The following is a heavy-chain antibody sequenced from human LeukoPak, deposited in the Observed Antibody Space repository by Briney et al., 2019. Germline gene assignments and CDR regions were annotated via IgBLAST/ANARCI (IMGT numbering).Heavy chain of an antibody. D-gene: IGHD4-23*01. CDR1: GYTFTGYY. V-gene: IGHV1-2*02. CDR3: ARAPGSRRYGGNSDWYFDL. Sequence: ASVKVSCKASGYTFTGYYMHWVRQAPGQGLEWMGWINPNSGGTNYAQKFQGRVNMTRDTSISTAYMELSRLRSDDTAVYYCARAPGSRRYGGNSDWYFDLWGRGTLVTVSS. J-gene: IGHJ2*01. CDR2: INPNSGGT.